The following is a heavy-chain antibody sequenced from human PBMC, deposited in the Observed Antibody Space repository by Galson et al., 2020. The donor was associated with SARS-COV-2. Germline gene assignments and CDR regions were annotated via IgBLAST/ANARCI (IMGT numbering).Heavy chain of an antibody. CDR3: AATGGYCTSTSCYGGGWWFDP. D-gene: IGHD2-2*01. Sequence: GGSLRLSCAASEFTFSRYWMHWVRQAPGKGLVWVSRINSDGSSTSYADSVKGRFTISRDNAKNTLYLQMNSLRAEDTAVYYCAATGGYCTSTSCYGGGWWFDPWGQGTLVTVSS. CDR2: INSDGSST. J-gene: IGHJ5*02. CDR1: EFTFSRYW. V-gene: IGHV3-74*01.